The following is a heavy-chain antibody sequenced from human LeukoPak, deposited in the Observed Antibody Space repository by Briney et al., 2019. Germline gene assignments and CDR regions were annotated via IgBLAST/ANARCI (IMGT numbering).Heavy chain of an antibody. D-gene: IGHD2-2*01. Sequence: ASVKVSCKVSGYTLTELSMHWVRHAPGKGLEWMGGFDPEDGETIYAQKFQGRVTMTEDTSTDTAYMEPSSLRSEDTAVYYCATRGCTRTSCGNSNWFDPWGQGTLVTVSS. CDR2: FDPEDGET. V-gene: IGHV1-24*01. CDR3: ATRGCTRTSCGNSNWFDP. J-gene: IGHJ5*02. CDR1: GYTLTELS.